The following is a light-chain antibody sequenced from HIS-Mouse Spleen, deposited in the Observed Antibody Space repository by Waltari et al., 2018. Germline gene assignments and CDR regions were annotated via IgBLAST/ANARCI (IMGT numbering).Light chain of an antibody. CDR3: AAWDDSLSGPV. CDR2: RTN. CDR1: SSNIGSNY. V-gene: IGLV1-47*01. J-gene: IGLJ3*02. Sequence: QSVLTQPPSASGTPGQRVTISCSGSSSNIGSNYVYWYQQLPGTAPKLLIYRTNQRPSGGHDRFTASKSGTSASPAISGRRSEDEADYYCAAWDDSLSGPVCGGGTKLTVL.